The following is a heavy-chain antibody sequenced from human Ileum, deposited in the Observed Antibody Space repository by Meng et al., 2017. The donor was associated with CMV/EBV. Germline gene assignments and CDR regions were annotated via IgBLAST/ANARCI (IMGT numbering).Heavy chain of an antibody. CDR3: ASYTWIQLSI. Sequence: GESLKISCAASGFTFSSYNMNWVRQAPGKGLEWVSSITSGSSDIYYADSVKGRFTISRDNAKNTVYLQMNNLRAEDTAVYYCASYTWIQLSIWGQGTLVTVSS. CDR2: ITSGSSDI. D-gene: IGHD5-18*01. V-gene: IGHV3-21*01. CDR1: GFTFSSYN. J-gene: IGHJ4*02.